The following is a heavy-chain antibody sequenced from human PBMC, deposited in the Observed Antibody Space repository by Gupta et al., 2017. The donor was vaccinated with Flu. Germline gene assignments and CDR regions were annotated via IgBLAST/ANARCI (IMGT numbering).Heavy chain of an antibody. Sequence: EVQLLESGGGLVQPGGSLRLSCAAPSFTFSSYAMSWVCQAPGKGLECVSIITGSGGSTYYADSVKGRFTISRDNSKNTLYLQMNSLRAEDTAVYYCAKEGNIAAAGISGRANHFDYWGQGTLVTVSS. CDR2: ITGSGGST. CDR1: SFTFSSYA. J-gene: IGHJ4*02. CDR3: AKEGNIAAAGISGRANHFDY. D-gene: IGHD6-13*01. V-gene: IGHV3-23*01.